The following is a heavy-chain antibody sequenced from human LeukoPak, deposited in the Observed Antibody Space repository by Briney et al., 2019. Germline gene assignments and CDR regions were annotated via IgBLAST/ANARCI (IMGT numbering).Heavy chain of an antibody. Sequence: GASVKVSCKASGGTFSSYAISWVRQAPGQGLEWMGGIIPIFGTANYAQKFQGRVTITADESTSAAYMELSSLRSEDTAVYYCARSLAYCGGDCYAYYFDYWGQGTLATVSS. D-gene: IGHD2-21*02. CDR2: IIPIFGTA. J-gene: IGHJ4*02. CDR3: ARSLAYCGGDCYAYYFDY. V-gene: IGHV1-69*13. CDR1: GGTFSSYA.